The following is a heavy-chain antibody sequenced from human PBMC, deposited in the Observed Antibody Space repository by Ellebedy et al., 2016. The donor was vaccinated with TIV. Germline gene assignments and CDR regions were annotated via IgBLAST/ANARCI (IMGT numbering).Heavy chain of an antibody. CDR1: GYTFTTYT. J-gene: IGHJ5*02. CDR2: INAGNAKT. D-gene: IGHD3-22*01. CDR3: ARETHYYASRSDYPWGS. Sequence: ASVKVSXXASGYTFTTYTMHWVRQAPGQGLEWMGWINAGNAKTKSSQKFQGRVTLTRDTSASTAYMELSSLRSEDTAVYFCARETHYYASRSDYPWGSWGQGTLVTVSS. V-gene: IGHV1-3*01.